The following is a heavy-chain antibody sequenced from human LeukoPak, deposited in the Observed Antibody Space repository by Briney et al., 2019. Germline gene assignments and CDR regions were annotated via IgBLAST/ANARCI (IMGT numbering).Heavy chain of an antibody. J-gene: IGHJ4*02. D-gene: IGHD3-10*02. V-gene: IGHV4-39*07. Sequence: SETLSLTCTVSGGSISSSSYYWGWIRQPPGKGLEWIGSIYYSGSTYYNPSLKSRVTISVDTSKNQFSLKLSSLTAADTAVYYCASCSGRNNYYFDYWGQGTLVTVSS. CDR2: IYYSGST. CDR3: ASCSGRNNYYFDY. CDR1: GGSISSSSYY.